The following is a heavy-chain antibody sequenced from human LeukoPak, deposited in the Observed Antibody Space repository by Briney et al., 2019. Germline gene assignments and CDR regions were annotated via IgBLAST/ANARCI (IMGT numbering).Heavy chain of an antibody. CDR3: AINDCSSTSCYAGGNHYYYYGMDV. D-gene: IGHD2-2*01. Sequence: SVKVSCMASGGTFSSYAISWVRQAPGQGLEWMGGIIPIFGTANYAQKFQGRVTITADESTSTAYMELSSLRSEDTAVYYCAINDCSSTSCYAGGNHYYYYGMDVWGQGTTVTVSS. CDR1: GGTFSSYA. V-gene: IGHV1-69*13. CDR2: IIPIFGTA. J-gene: IGHJ6*02.